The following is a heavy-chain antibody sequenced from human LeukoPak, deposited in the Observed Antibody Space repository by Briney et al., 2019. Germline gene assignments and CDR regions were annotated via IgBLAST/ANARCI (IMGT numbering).Heavy chain of an antibody. CDR2: ITARGTTT. D-gene: IGHD2-15*01. CDR3: AKGTREYCSGGTCYPFDF. V-gene: IGHV3-23*01. J-gene: IGHJ4*02. CDR1: GLTFSSHA. Sequence: PGGSLRLSCAASGLTFSSHAMTWVRQAPGKGLECVSTITARGTTTQYADSVKGRFTISRDNSKNTLYLQMNSLRVEDTAVYYCAKGTREYCSGGTCYPFDFWGQGTLVTVSS.